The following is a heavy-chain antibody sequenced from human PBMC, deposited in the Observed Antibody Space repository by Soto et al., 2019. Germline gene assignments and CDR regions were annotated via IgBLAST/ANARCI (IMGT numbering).Heavy chain of an antibody. CDR1: GFTFSSYA. CDR2: ISGSGGST. CDR3: AKDRGEVGYYYDSSGYLGS. D-gene: IGHD3-22*01. Sequence: PGGSLRLSCAASGFTFSSYAMSWVRQAPGKGLEWVSAISGSGGSTYYADSVKGRFTISRDNSKNTLYLQMNSLRAEDTAVYYCAKDRGEVGYYYDSSGYLGSWGQGTMDTVSS. J-gene: IGHJ3*01. V-gene: IGHV3-23*01.